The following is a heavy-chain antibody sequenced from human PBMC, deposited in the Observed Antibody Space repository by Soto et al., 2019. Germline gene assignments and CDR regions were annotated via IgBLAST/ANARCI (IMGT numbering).Heavy chain of an antibody. Sequence: PGGSLRLSCAASGFTFSSYAMSWVRQAPGKGLEWVSAISGSGGSTYYADSVKGRFTISRDNSKNTLYLQMNSLRAEDTAVYYCAKAPFARKSYYYYYYMDVWGKGTTVTVSS. V-gene: IGHV3-23*01. CDR1: GFTFSSYA. CDR3: AKAPFARKSYYYYYYMDV. D-gene: IGHD2-21*01. CDR2: ISGSGGST. J-gene: IGHJ6*03.